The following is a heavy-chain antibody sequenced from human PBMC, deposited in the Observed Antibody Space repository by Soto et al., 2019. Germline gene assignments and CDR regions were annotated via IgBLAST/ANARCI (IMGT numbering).Heavy chain of an antibody. CDR1: GGTFSSYA. CDR3: ARDVYCSGGSCYDGMDV. V-gene: IGHV1-69*01. CDR2: IIPIFGTA. Sequence: QVQLVQSGAEVKKPGPSVKVSCQASGGTFSSYAISWVRQAPGQGLDWMGGIIPIFGTANYAQKFQGRVTITADESTSTAYMELSSLRSEDTAVYYCARDVYCSGGSCYDGMDVWGQGTTVTVSS. J-gene: IGHJ6*02. D-gene: IGHD2-15*01.